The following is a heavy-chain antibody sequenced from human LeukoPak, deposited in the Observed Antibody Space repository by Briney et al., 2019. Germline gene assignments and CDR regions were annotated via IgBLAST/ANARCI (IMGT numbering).Heavy chain of an antibody. CDR2: INPNSGGT. CDR3: ARQYYDSSGDYSYYYYYMDV. D-gene: IGHD3-22*01. V-gene: IGHV1-2*02. J-gene: IGHJ6*03. Sequence: ASVKVSCKASGYTFTGYYMHWVRQAPGQGLEWMGWINPNSGGTNYAQKFQGRVTMTRDTSISTAYMELSRLRSDDTAVYYCARQYYDSSGDYSYYYYYMDVWGKGTTVTISS. CDR1: GYTFTGYY.